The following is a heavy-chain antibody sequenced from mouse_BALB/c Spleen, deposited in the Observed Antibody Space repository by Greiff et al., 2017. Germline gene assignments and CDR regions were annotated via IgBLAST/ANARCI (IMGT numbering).Heavy chain of an antibody. CDR3: AVLDYAMDY. V-gene: IGHV14-3*02. J-gene: IGHJ4*01. CDR1: GFNIKDTY. D-gene: IGHD1-1*01. Sequence: VHVKQSGAELVKPGASVKLSCTASGFNIKDTYMHWVKQRPEQGLEWIGRIDPANGNTKYDPKFQGKATITADTSSNTAYLQLSSLTSEDTAVYYCAVLDYAMDYWGQGTSVTVSS. CDR2: IDPANGNT.